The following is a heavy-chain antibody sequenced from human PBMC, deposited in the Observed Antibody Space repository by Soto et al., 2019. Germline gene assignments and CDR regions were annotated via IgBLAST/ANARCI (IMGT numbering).Heavy chain of an antibody. D-gene: IGHD2-2*03. CDR1: GFNFNTYT. J-gene: IGHJ4*02. CDR3: ATGYCRSDNWHFTH. CDR2: ISGSSETI. V-gene: IGHV3-48*02. Sequence: EVQLVETGGGLIQPGGSLRLSCAASGFNFNTYTMTWVRQAPGKGLEWVSYISGSSETIYYADSVKGRFTISRDNAKNSLYLQMNSLGDEETAVYYCATGYCRSDNWHFTHWGQGTLVTVSS.